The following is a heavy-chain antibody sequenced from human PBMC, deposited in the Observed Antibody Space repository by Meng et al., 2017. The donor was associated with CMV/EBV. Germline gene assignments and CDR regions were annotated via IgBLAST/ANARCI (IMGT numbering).Heavy chain of an antibody. CDR3: ARGRDILTGYQGYQYGMDV. Sequence: GESLKISCAASGFTFSSYSMNWVRQAPGKGLEWVSSISSSSYIYYADSVEGRFTISRDNAKNSLYLQMNSLRAEDTAVYYCARGRDILTGYQGYQYGMDVWGQGTTVTVSS. CDR2: ISSSSYI. D-gene: IGHD3-9*01. CDR1: GFTFSSYS. J-gene: IGHJ6*02. V-gene: IGHV3-21*01.